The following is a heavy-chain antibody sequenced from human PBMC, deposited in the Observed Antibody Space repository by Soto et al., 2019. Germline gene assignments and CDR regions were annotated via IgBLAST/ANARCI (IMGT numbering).Heavy chain of an antibody. CDR2: IYYSGST. CDR3: ARGGRATVVTSKLAYFDY. D-gene: IGHD2-15*01. J-gene: IGHJ4*02. Sequence: TSETLSLTCTVSGGSISSYYWSWIRQPPGKGLEWIGYIYYSGSTNYNPSLKSRVTISVDTSKNQFSLKLSSVTAADTAVYYCARGGRATVVTSKLAYFDYWGQGTLVAVSS. CDR1: GGSISSYY. V-gene: IGHV4-59*01.